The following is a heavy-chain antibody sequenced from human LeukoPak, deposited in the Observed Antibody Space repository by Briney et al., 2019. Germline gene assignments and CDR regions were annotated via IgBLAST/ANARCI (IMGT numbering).Heavy chain of an antibody. Sequence: GGSLRLSCAASGFTFNNYWKNWFRQDPRKRLELVANIKQDGSEKYYVDSVKGRFTISRDNAKNSLYLQMNALRTEDTAVYYCVSGYYYHYMDVWGRGTTVTVSS. V-gene: IGHV3-7*01. CDR2: IKQDGSEK. CDR1: GFTFNNYW. CDR3: VSGYYYHYMDV. J-gene: IGHJ6*03.